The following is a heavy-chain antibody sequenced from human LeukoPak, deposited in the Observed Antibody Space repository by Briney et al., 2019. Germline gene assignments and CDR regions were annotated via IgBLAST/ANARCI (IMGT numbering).Heavy chain of an antibody. J-gene: IGHJ4*02. CDR3: ARHRPYGSYGVDY. V-gene: IGHV4-34*01. Sequence: SETLSLTCAVYGGSFSGYYWSWIRQPPGKGLEWIGEINHSGSTNYNPSLKSRVTISVDTSKNQFSLKLSSVTAADTAVYYCARHRPYGSYGVDYWGQGTLVTVSS. D-gene: IGHD3-10*01. CDR2: INHSGST. CDR1: GGSFSGYY.